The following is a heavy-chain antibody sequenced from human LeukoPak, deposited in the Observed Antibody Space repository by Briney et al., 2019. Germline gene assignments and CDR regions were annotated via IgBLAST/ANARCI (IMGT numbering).Heavy chain of an antibody. CDR2: LSYTGGP. Sequence: PSETLSLTCIVSAGSFSTIDYYWAWIRLPPGKGLEWIGSLSYTGGPFYNASLKGRATISVDHSKNQFFLSLTSVTAADSAVYYCARARGYKYGIFDIWGQATMVIVSS. J-gene: IGHJ3*02. V-gene: IGHV4-39*07. CDR3: ARARGYKYGIFDI. CDR1: AGSFSTIDYY. D-gene: IGHD5-18*01.